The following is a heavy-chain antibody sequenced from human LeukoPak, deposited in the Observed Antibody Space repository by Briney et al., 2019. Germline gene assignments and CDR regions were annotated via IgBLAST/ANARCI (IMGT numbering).Heavy chain of an antibody. D-gene: IGHD4-17*01. CDR2: IYYSGST. V-gene: IGHV4-31*03. CDR1: GGSISSGGYY. Sequence: SQTLSLTCTVSGGSISSGGYYWSWIRQHPGKGLEWIGYIYYSGSTYYNPSLKSRVTISVDTSKNQFSLKLSSVTAADTAVYYCAGVIYGDYVLVDYWGQGTLVTVSS. J-gene: IGHJ4*02. CDR3: AGVIYGDYVLVDY.